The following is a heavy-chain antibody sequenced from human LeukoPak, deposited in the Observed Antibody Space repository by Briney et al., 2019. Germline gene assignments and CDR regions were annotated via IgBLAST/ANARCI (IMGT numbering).Heavy chain of an antibody. CDR2: FDPEDGET. J-gene: IGHJ4*02. V-gene: IGHV1-24*01. Sequence: ASVKVSCKVSGYTLTEVSMHWVRQAPGKGLEWMGGFDPEDGETIYAQKFQGRVTMTVDTSTDTAYMELSSLRSEDTAVYYCATGPSDSSGYWGYWGQGTLVTVSS. CDR1: GYTLTEVS. CDR3: ATGPSDSSGYWGY. D-gene: IGHD3-22*01.